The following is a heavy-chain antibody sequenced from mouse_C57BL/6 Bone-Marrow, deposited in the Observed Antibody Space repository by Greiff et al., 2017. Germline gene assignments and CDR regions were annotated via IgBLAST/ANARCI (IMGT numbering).Heavy chain of an antibody. D-gene: IGHD2-4*01. Sequence: QVQLQQSGAELVRPGTSVKVSCKASGYAFTNYLIEWVKQRPGQGLEWIGVINPGGGGTNYNEKVKGKATLTADKSSSTAYMQLSTLTSEVSAVYFSVRPYDYLCAMDYWGQGTSVTVSS. CDR1: GYAFTNYL. J-gene: IGHJ4*01. CDR2: INPGGGGT. V-gene: IGHV1-54*01. CDR3: VRPYDYLCAMDY.